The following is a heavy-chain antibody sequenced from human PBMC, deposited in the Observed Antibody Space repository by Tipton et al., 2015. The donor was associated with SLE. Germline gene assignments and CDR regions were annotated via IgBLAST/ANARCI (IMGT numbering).Heavy chain of an antibody. D-gene: IGHD3-10*01. J-gene: IGHJ5*02. Sequence: GLVKPSETLSLTCTVSGASVRNHYWSWVRQSPGKGLEWIGYVYGTGNTDYNPSLKSRVSISVDTSKNQVSLKLTSVTAADTGVYYCASGGYYASGSYYGGWFDPWGQGTLVTVSS. CDR2: VYGTGNT. CDR1: GASVRNHY. CDR3: ASGGYYASGSYYGGWFDP. V-gene: IGHV4-4*08.